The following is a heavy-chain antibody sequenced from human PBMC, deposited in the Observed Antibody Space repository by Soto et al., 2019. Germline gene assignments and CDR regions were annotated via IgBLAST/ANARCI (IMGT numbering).Heavy chain of an antibody. J-gene: IGHJ4*02. Sequence: SETLSLTCAVYGGSFSGYYWSWIRQPPGKGLEWIGEINHSGSTNYNPSLKSRVTISVDTSKNQFSLKLSSVTAADTAVYYCARGRTYYDYVWGSYRLYYFDYWGQGTLVTVPQ. CDR3: ARGRTYYDYVWGSYRLYYFDY. CDR1: GGSFSGYY. D-gene: IGHD3-16*02. CDR2: INHSGST. V-gene: IGHV4-34*01.